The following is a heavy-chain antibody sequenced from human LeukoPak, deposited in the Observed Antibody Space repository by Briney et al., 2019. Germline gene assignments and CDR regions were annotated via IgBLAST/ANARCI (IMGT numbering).Heavy chain of an antibody. CDR1: AFTISSYW. V-gene: IGHV3-7*01. D-gene: IGHD2/OR15-2a*01. CDR2: IKQDGSEK. J-gene: IGHJ4*02. Sequence: GGSLRLSCAASAFTISSYWMSWVRQTPGKGLEWVANIKQDGSEKYYVDSVKGRFSISRDNVKNALYLQMNSLRVVDTGIYYCARGAFYAAYWGQGTLVTVSS. CDR3: ARGAFYAAY.